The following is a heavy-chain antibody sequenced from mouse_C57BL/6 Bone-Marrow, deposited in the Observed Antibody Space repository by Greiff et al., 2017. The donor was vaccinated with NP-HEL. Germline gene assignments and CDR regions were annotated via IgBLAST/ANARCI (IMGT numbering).Heavy chain of an antibody. V-gene: IGHV1-82*01. J-gene: IGHJ1*03. CDR2: IYPGDGDT. Sequence: QVQLKQSGPELVKPGASVKISCKASGYAFSSSWMNWVKQRPGKGLEWIGRIYPGDGDTNYNGKFQGKATLTADKSSSTAYMQRSSLASEDSAVYFCARGYGSSHWYFDVWGTGTTVTVSS. CDR3: ARGYGSSHWYFDV. D-gene: IGHD1-1*01. CDR1: GYAFSSSW.